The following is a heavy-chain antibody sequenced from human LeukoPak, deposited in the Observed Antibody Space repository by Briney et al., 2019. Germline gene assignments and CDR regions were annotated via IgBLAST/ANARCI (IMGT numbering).Heavy chain of an antibody. J-gene: IGHJ6*02. CDR3: ARDKGPYCSGGSCPYYYYYGMDV. CDR2: INPSGGST. Sequence: ASVKVSCKASGYTFTSYYMHWVRQAPGQGLEWMGIINPSGGSTSYAQKFQGRVTMTRDTSTSTVYMELSSLRSEDTAVYYFARDKGPYCSGGSCPYYYYYGMDVWGQGTTVTVSS. D-gene: IGHD2-15*01. V-gene: IGHV1-46*01. CDR1: GYTFTSYY.